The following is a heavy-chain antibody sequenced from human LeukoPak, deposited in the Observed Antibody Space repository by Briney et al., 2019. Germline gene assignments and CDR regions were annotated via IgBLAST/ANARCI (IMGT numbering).Heavy chain of an antibody. CDR1: GGTFSSYA. CDR2: IIPIFGTA. J-gene: IGHJ4*02. D-gene: IGHD6-19*01. V-gene: IGHV1-69*13. Sequence: SVKVSCKASGGTFSSYAISWVRQAPGQGLEWMGGIIPIFGTANYAQKFQGRVTITADESTSTAYMELSSLRSEDTAVYYCAGGPHSSGWPQQYYWGQGTLVTVSS. CDR3: AGGPHSSGWPQQYY.